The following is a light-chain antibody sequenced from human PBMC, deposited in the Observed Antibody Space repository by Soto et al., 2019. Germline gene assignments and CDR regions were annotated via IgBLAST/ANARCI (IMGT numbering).Light chain of an antibody. J-gene: IGLJ1*01. V-gene: IGLV2-8*01. CDR2: EVS. Sequence: QSALTQPPSASGSPGQSVTISCTGTSSDIGGYRYVSWYQQHPGRAPRLMYEVSKRPSGVPDRFSGSKSGNTASLTVSGLQAEDEADYYCGSYAGSNTLVFGTGTKLTVL. CDR3: GSYAGSNTLV. CDR1: SSDIGGYRY.